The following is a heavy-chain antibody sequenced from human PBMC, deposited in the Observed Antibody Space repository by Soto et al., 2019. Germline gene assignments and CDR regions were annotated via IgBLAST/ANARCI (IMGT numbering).Heavy chain of an antibody. CDR1: GVTFSRYA. CDR2: IIPIFGTA. Sequence: QVQLVQSGAEVKKPGSSVKVSCKASGVTFSRYAISWVRQAPGQGLEWMGGIIPIFGTANYAQKFQGRVTITADESTRTAYMGLSRLRSEDTAVDYWAGRGSSVIRKTDWYFDLLGRGTLVPVS. D-gene: IGHD3-22*01. V-gene: IGHV1-69*01. J-gene: IGHJ2*01. CDR3: AGRGSSVIRKTDWYFDL.